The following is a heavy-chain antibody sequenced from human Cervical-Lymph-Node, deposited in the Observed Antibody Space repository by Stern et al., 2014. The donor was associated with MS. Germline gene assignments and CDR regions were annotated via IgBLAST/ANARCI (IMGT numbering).Heavy chain of an antibody. CDR3: AREASGSNDY. Sequence: QVQLQESGPGLVKPSQTLSLTCTVSGGSISSGSYYWSWIRQPAGKGLECMGRIYTRGTTNYTPSLKSRVTIPVDTPKNQFSLKLGSVTAADTAVYYCAREASGSNDYWGQGTLVTVSS. D-gene: IGHD3-10*01. CDR1: GGSISSGSYY. V-gene: IGHV4-61*02. J-gene: IGHJ4*02. CDR2: IYTRGTT.